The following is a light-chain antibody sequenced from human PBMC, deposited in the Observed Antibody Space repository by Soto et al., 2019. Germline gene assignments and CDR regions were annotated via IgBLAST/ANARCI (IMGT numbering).Light chain of an antibody. CDR1: SSDVGGYNY. CDR3: SSYGGSNDFV. CDR2: EVS. V-gene: IGLV2-8*01. J-gene: IGLJ1*01. Sequence: SVLTQPPSPSGSPGQSVTISCTGTSSDVGGYNYVSWYQQHPGKAPKLMIYEVSKRPSGVPDRFSGSKSANTASLTVSGLQAEDEADYYCSSYGGSNDFVFGTGTKVTVL.